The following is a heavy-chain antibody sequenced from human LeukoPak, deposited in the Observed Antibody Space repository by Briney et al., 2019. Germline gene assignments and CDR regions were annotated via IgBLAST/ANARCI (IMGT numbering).Heavy chain of an antibody. CDR3: ANTGLPSPNYFDY. D-gene: IGHD5/OR15-5a*01. V-gene: IGHV3-23*01. CDR1: GITFNIFG. CDR2: ISGSGFST. Sequence: GGSLRLSCAASGITFNIFGLSWVRQAPGKGLEWVSTISGSGFSTYYADSVKGRFTISRDNSKNTLYLQMNRLGAEDTAVYYCANTGLPSPNYFDYWGQGTLVTVSS. J-gene: IGHJ4*02.